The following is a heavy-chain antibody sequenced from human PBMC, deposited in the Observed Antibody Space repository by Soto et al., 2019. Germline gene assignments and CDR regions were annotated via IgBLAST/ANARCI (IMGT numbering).Heavy chain of an antibody. J-gene: IGHJ4*02. CDR3: ARDRDDYGSGNYYNRIDF. V-gene: IGHV1-69*01. CDR2: IIPLFGTP. D-gene: IGHD3-10*01. CDR1: WGILNTYS. Sequence: QVPLVAAGAEVKEPGASVKGPCKGSWGILNTYSISLLPTAPWAGPGWKGGIIPLFGTPNYAQRFQGRVTITADESTSTAYMELSRLRSEDTAVYYCARDRDDYGSGNYYNRIDFWGQGTLVTVSS.